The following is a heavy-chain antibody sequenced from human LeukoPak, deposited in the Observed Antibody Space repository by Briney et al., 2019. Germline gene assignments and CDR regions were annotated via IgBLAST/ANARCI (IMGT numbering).Heavy chain of an antibody. J-gene: IGHJ4*02. V-gene: IGHV1-69*01. CDR1: GGTFSSYA. CDR3: ARVRRSGYSGYDFDY. D-gene: IGHD5-12*01. Sequence: SVKVSCKASGGTFSSYAISWVRQAPGQGLEWMGGIIPIFGTANYAQKFQGRVTITADESTSTAYMELSSLRSEDTAMYYCARVRRSGYSGYDFDYWGQGTLVTVSS. CDR2: IIPIFGTA.